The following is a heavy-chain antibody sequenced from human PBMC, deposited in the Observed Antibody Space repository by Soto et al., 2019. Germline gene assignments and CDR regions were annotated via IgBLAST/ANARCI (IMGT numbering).Heavy chain of an antibody. V-gene: IGHV3-53*01. D-gene: IGHD3-22*01. CDR3: ARQRKYYYDSSGYYDY. CDR1: GFTVSSNY. J-gene: IGHJ4*02. Sequence: GGSLRLSCAASGFTVSSNYMSWVRQAPGKGPEWVSVIYSGGSTYYADSVKGRFTISRDNSKNTLYLQMNSLRAEDTAVYYCARQRKYYYDSSGYYDYWGQGTLVTVSS. CDR2: IYSGGST.